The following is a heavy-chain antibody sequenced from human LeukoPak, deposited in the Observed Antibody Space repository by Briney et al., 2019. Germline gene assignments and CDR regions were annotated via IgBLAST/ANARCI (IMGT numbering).Heavy chain of an antibody. Sequence: ASQTLSFTCTVSGGSISSGNYYWSWIRQPPGKGLEWIGYIYYSGSTYYNPSLKSRVTISVDTSKNQFSLKLSSVTAADTAVYYCASTGKAKTYYGMDVWGQGTTVTVSS. J-gene: IGHJ6*02. CDR1: GGSISSGNYY. CDR3: ASTGKAKTYYGMDV. V-gene: IGHV4-30-4*01. CDR2: IYYSGST.